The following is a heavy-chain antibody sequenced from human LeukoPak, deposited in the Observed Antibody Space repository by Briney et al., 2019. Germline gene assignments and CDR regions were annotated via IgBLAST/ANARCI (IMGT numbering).Heavy chain of an antibody. CDR3: ARRLNSVGGRDFDL. J-gene: IGHJ2*01. CDR1: GFTFSSCA. CDR2: ISGGGGTI. D-gene: IGHD1-26*01. Sequence: GGSLRLSCAASGFTFSSCAMSWVRQAPGKGLEWVSAISGGGGTIFYAVSVRGRFTISRDNSKNTLYLQMYSLRAEDTAVYYCARRLNSVGGRDFDLWGRGTLVTVSS. V-gene: IGHV3-23*01.